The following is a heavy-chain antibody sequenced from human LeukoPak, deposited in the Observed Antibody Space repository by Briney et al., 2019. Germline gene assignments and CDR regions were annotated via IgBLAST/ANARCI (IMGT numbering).Heavy chain of an antibody. CDR2: ISYDGSNT. J-gene: IGHJ4*02. CDR3: AKPYYYGARSYMDY. CDR1: GFTFSSYG. Sequence: GGSLRLSCAASGFTFSSYGMHWVRQAPGKGLEWVAVISYDGSNTYYADSVKGRFTISRDNSKNMLYLQMNSLRAEDTAVYYCAKPYYYGARSYMDYWGQGTLVTVSS. V-gene: IGHV3-30*18. D-gene: IGHD3-10*01.